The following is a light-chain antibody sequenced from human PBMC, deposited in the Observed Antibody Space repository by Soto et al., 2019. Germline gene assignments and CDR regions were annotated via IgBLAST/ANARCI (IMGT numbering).Light chain of an antibody. CDR2: LNSDGSH. J-gene: IGLJ2*01. CDR1: SGHSNYA. Sequence: VLTQSPSASASLGASVKRTCVLSSGHSNYAVAWHQQQPEKGPRYLMRLNSDGSHNRGDGIPDRFSGSSSGTERYLTISRLQSEDEADYYCQTWGTGTVIFGGGTQLPVL. V-gene: IGLV4-69*01. CDR3: QTWGTGTVI.